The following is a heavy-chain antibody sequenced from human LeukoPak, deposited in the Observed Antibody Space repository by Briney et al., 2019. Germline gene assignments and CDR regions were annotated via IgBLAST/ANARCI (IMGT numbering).Heavy chain of an antibody. V-gene: IGHV3-23*01. Sequence: GGSLSLSCEASGFPFGTYAVSGVRRARGRGREWVSGIVGRGGRTNYGDSVRGRFTIPRDISKNTVFLKVNTLRPGDRAVFDCAKRGIMIRGVIIIGFHKEAYYFDCWGQGTLVTVSS. CDR3: AKRGIMIRGVIIIGFHKEAYYFDC. J-gene: IGHJ4*02. CDR2: IVGRGGRT. CDR1: GFPFGTYA. D-gene: IGHD3-10*01.